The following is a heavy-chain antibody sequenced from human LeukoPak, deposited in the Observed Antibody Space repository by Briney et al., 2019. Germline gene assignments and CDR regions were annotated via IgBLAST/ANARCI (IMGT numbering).Heavy chain of an antibody. CDR1: GYTFTSYD. CDR2: MNPNSGNT. CDR3: ARHFGTGDNFDY. D-gene: IGHD1-1*01. Sequence: GASVKVSCKASGYTFTSYDINWVRQATGQGLEWMGWMNPNSGNTGYAQKFQGRVTMTRNTSISTAYMELSSLRPEDTAVNYCARHFGTGDNFDYWGQGTLLIVSS. J-gene: IGHJ4*02. V-gene: IGHV1-8*02.